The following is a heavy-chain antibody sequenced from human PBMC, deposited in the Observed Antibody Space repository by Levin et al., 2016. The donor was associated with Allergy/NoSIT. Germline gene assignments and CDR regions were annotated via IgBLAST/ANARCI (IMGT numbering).Heavy chain of an antibody. D-gene: IGHD2-2*01. V-gene: IGHV3-21*01. J-gene: IGHJ6*02. Sequence: VRQMPGKGLEWVSSISSSSSYIYYADSVKGRFPISRDNAKNSLYLQMNSLRAEDTAVYYCARDRGYCSSTSCYYYYYYGMDVWGQGTTVTVSS. CDR3: ARDRGYCSSTSCYYYYYYGMDV. CDR2: ISSSSSYI.